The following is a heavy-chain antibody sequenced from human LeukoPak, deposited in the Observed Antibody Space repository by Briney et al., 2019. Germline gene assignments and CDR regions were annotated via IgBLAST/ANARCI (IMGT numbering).Heavy chain of an antibody. Sequence: VASVKVSCKDSGYTFSGHYLHWVRQAPGQGLEWMGRINPNTGVTQYTENFQGRVTMTGDTSISTAYMELSSLRSEDTAVYYCARAVPSGSYGDWGQGTLVTVSS. CDR3: ARAVPSGSYGD. D-gene: IGHD1-26*01. J-gene: IGHJ4*02. CDR2: INPNTGVT. CDR1: GYTFSGHY. V-gene: IGHV1-2*06.